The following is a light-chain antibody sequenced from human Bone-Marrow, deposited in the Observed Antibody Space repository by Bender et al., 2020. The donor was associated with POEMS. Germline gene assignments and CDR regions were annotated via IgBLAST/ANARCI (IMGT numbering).Light chain of an antibody. CDR3: ISYTSSSTLV. CDR1: SSDIGGYNY. V-gene: IGLV2-14*03. J-gene: IGLJ3*02. Sequence: QSALTQPASVSGSPGQSITISCTGTSSDIGGYNYVSWYQQHPGKAPKLMILDVNNRPSGVSKRFSGSKYGNTASLTISGLQAEDEADYFCISYTSSSTLVFGGGTKLTVL. CDR2: DVN.